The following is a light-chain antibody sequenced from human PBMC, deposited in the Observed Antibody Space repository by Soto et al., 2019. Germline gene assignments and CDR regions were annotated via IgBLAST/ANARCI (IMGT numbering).Light chain of an antibody. CDR2: DAS. CDR3: QEYDSYSLTWT. Sequence: DLQLTQFPSTLSASVGDRVTITCRASQSIDNWLAWYQQKPGKAPKLLIYDASTLESGVPSRFSGSGSGTEFTLTISSLQPDDCATYYCQEYDSYSLTWTFGQGTKVDIK. J-gene: IGKJ1*01. CDR1: QSIDNW. V-gene: IGKV1-5*01.